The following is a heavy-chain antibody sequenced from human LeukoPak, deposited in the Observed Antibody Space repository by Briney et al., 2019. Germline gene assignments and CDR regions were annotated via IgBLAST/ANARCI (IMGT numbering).Heavy chain of an antibody. CDR2: SDPEDGET. Sequence: ASVKVSCKVSGYTLTELSMHWVRQAPGKGLEWMGGSDPEDGETIYAQKFQGRVTMTEDTSTDTAYMELSSLRSEDTAVYYCATTNVLLWFGESLYWGQGTLVTVSS. J-gene: IGHJ4*02. D-gene: IGHD3-10*01. V-gene: IGHV1-24*01. CDR1: GYTLTELS. CDR3: ATTNVLLWFGESLY.